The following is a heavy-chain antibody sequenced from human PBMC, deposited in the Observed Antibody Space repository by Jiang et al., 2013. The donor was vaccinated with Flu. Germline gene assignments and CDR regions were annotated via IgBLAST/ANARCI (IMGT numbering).Heavy chain of an antibody. CDR2: IYHSGST. CDR1: GGSISSGGYS. D-gene: IGHD2/OR15-2a*01. V-gene: IGHV4-30-2*01. J-gene: IGHJ4*02. CDR3: ASTFYATVARRDY. Sequence: GLVKPSQTLSLTCAVSGGSISSGGYSWSWIRQPPGKGLEWIGYIYHSGSTYYNPSLKSRVTISVDRSKNQFSLKLSSVTAADTAVYYCASTFYATVARRDYWGQGTLVTVSS.